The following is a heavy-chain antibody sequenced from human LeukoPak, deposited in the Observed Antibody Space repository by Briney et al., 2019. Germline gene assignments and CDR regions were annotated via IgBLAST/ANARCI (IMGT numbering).Heavy chain of an antibody. V-gene: IGHV1-8*01. CDR1: GYTFTSYD. J-gene: IGHJ6*02. D-gene: IGHD3-3*01. CDR2: MNPNSGNT. CDR3: ARGRSYDFWSGPIPPYGMDV. Sequence: ASVKVSCKASGYTFTSYDINWVRQATGQGLEWMGCMNPNSGNTGYAQKFQGRVTMTRNTSISTAYMELSSLRSEDTAVYYCARGRSYDFWSGPIPPYGMDVWGQGTTVTVSS.